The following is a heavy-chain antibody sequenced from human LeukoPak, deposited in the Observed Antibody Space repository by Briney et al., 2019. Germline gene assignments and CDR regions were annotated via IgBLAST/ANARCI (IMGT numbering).Heavy chain of an antibody. D-gene: IGHD5-24*01. V-gene: IGHV3-7*01. J-gene: IGHJ6*02. CDR1: GFSFSSYW. CDR2: INQDGSEK. Sequence: GGSLRLSCAASGFSFSSYWMSWVRQAPGKGLECVANINQDGSEKFYVDSVKGRFTISRDNSKNTLYLQMNSLRAEDTAVYYCARDMATITLDVWGQGTTVTVSS. CDR3: ARDMATITLDV.